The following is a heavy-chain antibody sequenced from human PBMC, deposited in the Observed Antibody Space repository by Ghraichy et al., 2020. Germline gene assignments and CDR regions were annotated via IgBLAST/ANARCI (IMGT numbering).Heavy chain of an antibody. V-gene: IGHV4-61*02. J-gene: IGHJ4*02. CDR3: ARVSPRTAMADY. CDR1: GGSISSGSSY. CDR2: IYTTGSI. Sequence: SETLSLTCTVSGGSISSGSSYWSWIRQPAGKGLGWIGRIYTTGSINYNPSLKSRVTISIDTSKNQFSLNLSSVTAADTAVYHCARVSPRTAMADYWGQGTLVTVSS. D-gene: IGHD5-18*01.